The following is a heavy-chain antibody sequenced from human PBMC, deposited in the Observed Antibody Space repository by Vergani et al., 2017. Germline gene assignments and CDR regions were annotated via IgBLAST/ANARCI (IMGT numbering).Heavy chain of an antibody. Sequence: QLQLQESGPGLVKPSETLSLSCRVSGDSISRSHYYWGFIRQPPGKGLEWIGSISSSGSPYYNPTLKSRLAFSVDTSKNLFSLKLSSVTAADTAVYYCAQGKKGGWYEGDYWGQGTLVTVSS. V-gene: IGHV4-39*02. CDR2: ISSSGSP. CDR1: GDSISRSHYY. J-gene: IGHJ4*02. CDR3: AQGKKGGWYEGDY. D-gene: IGHD6-19*01.